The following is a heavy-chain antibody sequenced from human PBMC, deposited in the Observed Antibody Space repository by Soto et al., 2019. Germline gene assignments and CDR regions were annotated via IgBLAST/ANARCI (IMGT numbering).Heavy chain of an antibody. CDR3: AKEGSGSYYYSGLGY. V-gene: IGHV1-8*01. D-gene: IGHD1-26*01. CDR2: MNPNSGNT. Sequence: ASLKGACKASGYTFTSYVINWVRQATGQGLEWKGWMNPNSGNTGYAQKFQGRVTMTRNTSISTAYMELSSLRSEDTAVYYCAKEGSGSYYYSGLGYWGQGTLVTVSS. CDR1: GYTFTSYV. J-gene: IGHJ4*02.